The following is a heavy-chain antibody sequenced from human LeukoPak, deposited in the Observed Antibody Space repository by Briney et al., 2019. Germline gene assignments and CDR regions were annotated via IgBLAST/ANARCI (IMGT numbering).Heavy chain of an antibody. CDR3: ARDRGYYYGSGSHLGY. Sequence: GASVKVSCKASGGTFSSYAISWVRQAPGQGLEWMGWISAYNGNTNYAQKLQGRVTMTTDTSTSTAYMELRSLRSDDTAVYYCARDRGYYYGSGSHLGYWGQGTLVTVSS. CDR2: ISAYNGNT. CDR1: GGTFSSYA. D-gene: IGHD3-10*01. V-gene: IGHV1-18*01. J-gene: IGHJ4*02.